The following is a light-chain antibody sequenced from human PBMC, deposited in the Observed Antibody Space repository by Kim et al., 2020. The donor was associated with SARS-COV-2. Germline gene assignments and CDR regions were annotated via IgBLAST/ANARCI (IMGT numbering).Light chain of an antibody. CDR1: KLGDKY. CDR2: RDN. Sequence: SPGQTVSMTCSGDKLGDKYVSWYQQRPGQSPALVIYRDNKRPSGIPERFSGSNSGNTATLTISGTHAMDEADYYCQAWDSSTFYVFGTGTKVTVL. CDR3: QAWDSSTFYV. V-gene: IGLV3-1*01. J-gene: IGLJ1*01.